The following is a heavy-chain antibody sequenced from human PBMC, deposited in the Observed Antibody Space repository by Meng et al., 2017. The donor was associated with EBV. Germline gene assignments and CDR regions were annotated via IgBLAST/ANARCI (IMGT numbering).Heavy chain of an antibody. V-gene: IGHV1-2*06. CDR3: ARVGIAVAGTGDY. D-gene: IGHD6-19*01. J-gene: IGHJ4*02. CDR2: INPNSGGT. Sequence: QVQLVQPGAEVKKPGASVKASCKASGNTSTGYYMHWVRQAPGQGLEWMGRINPNSGGTNYAQKFQGRVTMTRDTSISTAYMELSRLRSDDTAVYYCARVGIAVAGTGDYWGQGTLVTVSS. CDR1: GNTSTGYY.